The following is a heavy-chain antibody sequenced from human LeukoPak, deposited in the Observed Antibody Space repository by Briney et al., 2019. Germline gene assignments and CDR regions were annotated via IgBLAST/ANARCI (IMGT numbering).Heavy chain of an antibody. CDR1: GGSISSGGYY. V-gene: IGHV4-31*03. J-gene: IGHJ4*02. CDR3: ARVSDHYDSSGYGLFDY. D-gene: IGHD3-22*01. Sequence: SQTLSLTCTVSGGSISSGGYYWSWIRQHPGKGLEWIGYIYYSGSTYYNPSLKSRVTISVDTSKNQFSLKLSSVTAADTAVYYCARVSDHYDSSGYGLFDYWGQGTLVTVSS. CDR2: IYYSGST.